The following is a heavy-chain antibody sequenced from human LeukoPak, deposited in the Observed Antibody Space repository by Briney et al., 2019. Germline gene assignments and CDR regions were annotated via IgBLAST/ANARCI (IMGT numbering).Heavy chain of an antibody. V-gene: IGHV4-39*07. D-gene: IGHD3-10*01. CDR2: ISYSGTT. J-gene: IGHJ4*02. Sequence: PSQTLSLTCSASGASISSTSYYWGWIRRPPGKGLEWIGRISYSGTTFYSPSLESRVTISADTSKNQYSLKLSSVTATDTAVYYCARIGVRSVIIFGVFDYWGQGIRVTVSS. CDR3: ARIGVRSVIIFGVFDY. CDR1: GASISSTSYY.